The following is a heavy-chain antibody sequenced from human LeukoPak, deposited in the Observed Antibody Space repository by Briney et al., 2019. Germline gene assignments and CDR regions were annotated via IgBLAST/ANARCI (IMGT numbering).Heavy chain of an antibody. CDR2: ISAYNGNT. D-gene: IGHD3-10*01. V-gene: IGHV1-18*01. Sequence: GASVKVSCKASGYTFTSCGITRGRQAHGQGLEWVAWISAYNGNTAYAPNLRGRVTMTTDTSRSTAYMELRSLRSDDTAVYYCARDSVDGSGTYYSDSPDYWGQGTLVTVSS. J-gene: IGHJ4*02. CDR1: GYTFTSCG. CDR3: ARDSVDGSGTYYSDSPDY.